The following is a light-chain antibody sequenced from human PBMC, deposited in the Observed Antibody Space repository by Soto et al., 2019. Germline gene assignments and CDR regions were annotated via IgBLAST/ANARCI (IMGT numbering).Light chain of an antibody. Sequence: EIVMTQSPATLSVSPGLRSTLACRASESVRSKLVLYQKKPGQAPRILIHDASTRATGIPARFSGSGSGTEFILTISSVESEDFAIDYCQQHNDWPTFGQGTRLEIK. CDR3: QQHNDWPT. CDR2: DAS. J-gene: IGKJ5*01. V-gene: IGKV3-15*01. CDR1: ESVRSK.